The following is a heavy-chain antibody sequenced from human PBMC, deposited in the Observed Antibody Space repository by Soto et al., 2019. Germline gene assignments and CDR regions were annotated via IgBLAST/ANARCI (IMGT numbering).Heavy chain of an antibody. J-gene: IGHJ6*02. V-gene: IGHV3-11*01. CDR2: ISTSGST. CDR1: GFTFSDHY. D-gene: IGHD5-12*01. Sequence: QVQLVESGGGLVKPGGSLRRSCAASGFTFSDHYVSWIRQAPGKGLEWISYISTSGSTFYADSVRGRFTISRDNAKSALYLQMDNLGDEDTAVYYCARDRRPSQYIGMDVWGQGTTVIVSS. CDR3: ARDRRPSQYIGMDV.